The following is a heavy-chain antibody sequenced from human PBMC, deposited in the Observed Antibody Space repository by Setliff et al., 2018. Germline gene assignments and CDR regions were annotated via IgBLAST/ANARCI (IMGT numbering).Heavy chain of an antibody. Sequence: SETLSLTCAVYGGSFSGYYWTWIRQPPGKGLEWIGEINHSGSTNYNPSLKSRVTISVDTSKNQFSLKLSSVTAADTGVYYCVRGAATYFDDTGHHTDFFDFWGQGALVTVSS. V-gene: IGHV4-34*01. CDR3: VRGAATYFDDTGHHTDFFDF. J-gene: IGHJ4*02. CDR1: GGSFSGYY. CDR2: INHSGST. D-gene: IGHD3-9*01.